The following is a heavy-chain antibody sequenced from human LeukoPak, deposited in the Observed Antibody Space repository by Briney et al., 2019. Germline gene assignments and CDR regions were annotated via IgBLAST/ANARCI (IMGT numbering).Heavy chain of an antibody. CDR2: ISSSGSTI. V-gene: IGHV3-11*01. D-gene: IGHD3-9*01. Sequence: GGSLRLSCAASGLTFSDYYMSWIRQAPGKGLEWVSYISSSGSTIYYADSVKGRFTISRDNAKNSLYLQMNSLRAEDTAVYYCARDSYDILTGYYDPFDYWGQGTLVTVSS. J-gene: IGHJ4*02. CDR1: GLTFSDYY. CDR3: ARDSYDILTGYYDPFDY.